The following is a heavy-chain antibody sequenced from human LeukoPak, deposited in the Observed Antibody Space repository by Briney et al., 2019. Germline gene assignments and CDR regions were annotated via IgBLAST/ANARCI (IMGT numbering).Heavy chain of an antibody. D-gene: IGHD6-19*01. CDR3: ARPHRDSSGWRDAFDI. CDR2: IYYSGST. Sequence: SETLSLTCTVSGGSISSYYWSWIRQPPGKGLEWIGYIYYSGSTNYNPSLKRRGPISVDTSKNQFSLKLSSVTAADTAVYYCARPHRDSSGWRDAFDIWGQGTMVPVSS. V-gene: IGHV4-59*08. J-gene: IGHJ3*02. CDR1: GGSISSYY.